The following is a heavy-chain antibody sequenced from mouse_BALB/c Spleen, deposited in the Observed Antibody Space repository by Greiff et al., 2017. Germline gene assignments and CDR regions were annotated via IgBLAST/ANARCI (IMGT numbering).Heavy chain of an antibody. J-gene: IGHJ3*01. CDR3: ARYLLGFAY. CDR2: INPSSGYT. CDR1: GYTFTSYT. D-gene: IGHD1-1*01. V-gene: IGHV1-4*02. Sequence: VQLQQSAAELARPGASVKMSCKASGYTFTSYTMHWVKQRPGQGLEWIGYINPSSGYTEYNQKFKDKTTLTADKSSSTAYMQLSSLTSEDSAVYYCARYLLGFAYWSQGTLVTVSA.